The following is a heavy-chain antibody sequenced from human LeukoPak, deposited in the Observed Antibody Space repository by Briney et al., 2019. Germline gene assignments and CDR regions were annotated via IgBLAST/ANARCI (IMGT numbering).Heavy chain of an antibody. CDR3: AKLVRHEYYYGSVDY. V-gene: IGHV1-2*02. Sequence: ASVKVSCKASGYTFTAYYIHWVRQAPGQGLEWMGRINPNSGGTNYAQKFQGRVTMTRDTSISTAYMELSRLRSDDTAVYYCAKLVRHEYYYGSVDYWGQGTLVTVSS. J-gene: IGHJ4*02. CDR1: GYTFTAYY. D-gene: IGHD3-10*01. CDR2: INPNSGGT.